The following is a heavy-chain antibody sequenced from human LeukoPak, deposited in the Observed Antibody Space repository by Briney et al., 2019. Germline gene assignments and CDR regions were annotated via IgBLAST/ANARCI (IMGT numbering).Heavy chain of an antibody. D-gene: IGHD1-1*01. CDR1: GFTFTDSY. J-gene: IGHJ6*03. CDR3: ARDPYNGAYSEGYYYYYMDV. V-gene: IGHV3-11*06. CDR2: ISGSGDDT. Sequence: GGSLRLSCAASGFTFTDSYMTWVRQAPGKGLEWLSYISGSGDDTNYADSVRGRFTISRDNAKNSLYLQMNSLRVEDTAVYYCARDPYNGAYSEGYYYYYMDVWGKGTTVTVSS.